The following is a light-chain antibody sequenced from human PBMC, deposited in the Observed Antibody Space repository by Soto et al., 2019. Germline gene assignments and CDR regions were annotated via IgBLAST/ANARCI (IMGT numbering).Light chain of an antibody. CDR1: QSVSSSY. CDR3: QQYGSSPT. V-gene: IGKV3-20*01. J-gene: IGKJ1*01. Sequence: EIVLTQSPGTLSLSPGERATLSCRASQSVSSSYLAWYQQKPGQAPRLLIYGASSRATGIPDRFSGSGSGTAFTLTISRLEPEDFPVYYCQQYGSSPTFGQGTKVEIK. CDR2: GAS.